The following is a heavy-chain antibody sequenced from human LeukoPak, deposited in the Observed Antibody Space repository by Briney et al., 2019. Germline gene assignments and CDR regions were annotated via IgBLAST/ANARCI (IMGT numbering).Heavy chain of an antibody. CDR3: ARPKGIAAAGTYFDY. Sequence: SETLSLTCTVSGGSTSSSSYYWGWIRQPPGKGLEWVGSIYYSGSTYYNPSLKSRVTISVDTSKNQFSLKLSSVTAADTAVYYCARPKGIAAAGTYFDYWGQGTLVTVSS. CDR1: GGSTSSSSYY. D-gene: IGHD6-13*01. V-gene: IGHV4-39*01. CDR2: IYYSGST. J-gene: IGHJ4*02.